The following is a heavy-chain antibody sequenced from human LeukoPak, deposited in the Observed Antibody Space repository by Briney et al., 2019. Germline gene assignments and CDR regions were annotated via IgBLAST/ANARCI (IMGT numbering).Heavy chain of an antibody. CDR2: ITPNSGAT. Sequence: ASVKVSCKASGYTFTDSYVHWVRQAPGQGLEWMGWITPNSGATNYPQKFQGRVTITRDTSANTAYMELTRLRSDDTAVYYCARQPGYCSGGRCFGRRFVPWGQGTLVTVSS. CDR1: GYTFTDSY. CDR3: ARQPGYCSGGRCFGRRFVP. J-gene: IGHJ5*02. V-gene: IGHV1-2*02. D-gene: IGHD2-15*01.